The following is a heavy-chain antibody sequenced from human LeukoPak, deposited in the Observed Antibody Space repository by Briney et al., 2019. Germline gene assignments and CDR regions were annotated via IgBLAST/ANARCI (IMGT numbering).Heavy chain of an antibody. D-gene: IGHD3-10*01. J-gene: IGHJ4*02. CDR2: ISYDGSIK. V-gene: IGHV3-30*04. Sequence: GRSLRLSCAASGFTFSSYAMHWVRQAPGKGLEWVAAISYDGSIKYSADSVKGRFTISRDNAKNTLYLQMNSLRAEDTAVYYCARVAAGTPDYWGQGTLVTVSS. CDR3: ARVAAGTPDY. CDR1: GFTFSSYA.